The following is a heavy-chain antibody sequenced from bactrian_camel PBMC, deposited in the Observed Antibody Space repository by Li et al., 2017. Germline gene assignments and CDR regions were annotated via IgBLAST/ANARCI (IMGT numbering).Heavy chain of an antibody. CDR1: TRVFSVYS. V-gene: IGHV3S40*01. D-gene: IGHD7*01. Sequence: VQLVESGGGLVQPGGSLRLSRAASTRVFSVYSMTWVRQAPGKGLEWVSTNSEGGSKYYADSVKGRLTISRDNAKNTVYLQLNSLKTEDTAMYFCAGGNVLYEFIYWGQGTQVTVS. CDR2: TNSEGGSK. J-gene: IGHJ4*01. CDR3: AGGNVLYEFIY.